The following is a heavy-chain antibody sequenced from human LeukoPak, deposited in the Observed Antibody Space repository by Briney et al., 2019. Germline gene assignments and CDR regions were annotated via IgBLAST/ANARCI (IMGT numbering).Heavy chain of an antibody. D-gene: IGHD3-22*01. CDR3: AIHSSGFDY. V-gene: IGHV5-51*01. Sequence: GESLKISCRGSGYSFTNYWIAWVRQMPGKGLEWMGIIHPGEYYTRYSPSLQGQDTISADKSISTAYLQWSSLKASDTAMYYCAIHSSGFDYWGQGTLVTVSS. CDR2: IHPGEYYT. J-gene: IGHJ4*02. CDR1: GYSFTNYW.